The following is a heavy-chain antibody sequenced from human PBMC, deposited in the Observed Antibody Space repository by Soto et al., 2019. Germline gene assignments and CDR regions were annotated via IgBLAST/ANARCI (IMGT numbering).Heavy chain of an antibody. CDR3: ARVGMNDYSNYEVYYGMDV. Sequence: PGESLKISCKGSGYSFTSYWIGWVRQMPGKGLEWMGIIYPGDSDTRYSPSFQGQVTISADKSISTASLQWSSLKASDTAMYYCARVGMNDYSNYEVYYGMDVWGQGTTVTSP. V-gene: IGHV5-51*01. CDR1: GYSFTSYW. D-gene: IGHD4-4*01. J-gene: IGHJ6*02. CDR2: IYPGDSDT.